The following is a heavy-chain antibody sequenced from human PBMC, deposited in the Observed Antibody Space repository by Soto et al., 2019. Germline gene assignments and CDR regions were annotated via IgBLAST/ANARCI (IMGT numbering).Heavy chain of an antibody. CDR3: AHGSCASADCYPNPYLDY. CDR2: IYWDGDE. CDR1: GFSLSTSAEG. D-gene: IGHD2-21*02. J-gene: IGHJ4*02. Sequence: QITLKESGPTLVKPTQTLTLTCTFSGFSLSTSAEGVGWIRQPPVKALEWLALIYWDGDERYSPSLKSRLTTNMYKAKNQVVSTMTNMEPADTATYSCAHGSCASADCYPNPYLDYWGQGILVTVSS. V-gene: IGHV2-5*02.